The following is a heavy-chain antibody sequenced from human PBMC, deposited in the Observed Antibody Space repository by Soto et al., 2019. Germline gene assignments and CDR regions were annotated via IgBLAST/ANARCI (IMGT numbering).Heavy chain of an antibody. Sequence: GASVKVSCKASGYTFTRYGISWVRQAPGQGLEWLGWISTYNGNTNYAQKLQGRVTMTTDTSTSTAYMELRSLTSDDTAAYYCARASGPSPSAWGQGALVTVSS. CDR2: ISTYNGNT. CDR3: ARASGPSPSA. D-gene: IGHD6-6*01. V-gene: IGHV1-18*01. CDR1: GYTFTRYG. J-gene: IGHJ4*02.